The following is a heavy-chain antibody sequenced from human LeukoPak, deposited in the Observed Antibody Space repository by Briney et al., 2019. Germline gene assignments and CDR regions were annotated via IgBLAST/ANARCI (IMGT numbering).Heavy chain of an antibody. V-gene: IGHV3-7*01. CDR1: GFTFSNYW. Sequence: GGSLRLSCAASGFTFSNYWITWVRQAPGKGLEWVANIKQDGSEKYYMDSVKGRFTISRDNAENSLYLQMNSLRDEDTAVYYCARGRATGRSGGDYWGQGTLVTVSS. CDR2: IKQDGSEK. J-gene: IGHJ4*02. D-gene: IGHD3-9*01. CDR3: ARGRATGRSGGDY.